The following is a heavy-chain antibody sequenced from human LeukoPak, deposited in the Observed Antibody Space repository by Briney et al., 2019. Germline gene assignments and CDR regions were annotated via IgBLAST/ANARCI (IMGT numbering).Heavy chain of an antibody. CDR3: AREADCSGKNFDI. CDR2: ISAYNGNT. D-gene: IGHD3-10*02. CDR1: GYTFPSFG. J-gene: IGHJ3*02. V-gene: IGHV1-18*01. Sequence: ASVKVSCKASGYTFPSFGISWVRQAPGQGLEWMGWISAYNGNTNYAQQLQGRVTMTTDTSTSTAYMELRSLRSDDTAVYYCAREADCSGKNFDILGQGKMVTVSS.